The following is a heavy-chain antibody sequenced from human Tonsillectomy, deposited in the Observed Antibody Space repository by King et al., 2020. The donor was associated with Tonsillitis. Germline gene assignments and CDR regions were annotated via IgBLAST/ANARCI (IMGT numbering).Heavy chain of an antibody. J-gene: IGHJ4*02. D-gene: IGHD6-19*01. CDR2: FYTSGST. CDR1: GGSISSGSYY. V-gene: IGHV4-61*02. CDR3: AREPGYTGGWFWDS. Sequence: VQLQESGPGLVKPSQTLSLTCNVSGGSISSGSYYWHWIRQPAGKGLEWIGRFYTSGSTDYNPSLKSRVTISIDTSNNQFSLNLRSVTAADTAVYYCAREPGYTGGWFWDSWGQGTLVTVSS.